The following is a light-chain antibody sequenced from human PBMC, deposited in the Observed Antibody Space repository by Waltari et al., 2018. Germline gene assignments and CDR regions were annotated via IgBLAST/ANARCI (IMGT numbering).Light chain of an antibody. J-gene: IGLJ2*01. CDR3: NSRDSSGNHLHVV. Sequence: SSELTQDPAVSVSLGQIERITCQGVSRRSYNASRYQQKPGQAPVLVNYGINNRPPGIPDRFPGSSSGNTASLTITGAQAEDEADYYCNSRDSSGNHLHVVFGGGTKLTVL. CDR2: GIN. CDR1: SRRSYN. V-gene: IGLV3-19*01.